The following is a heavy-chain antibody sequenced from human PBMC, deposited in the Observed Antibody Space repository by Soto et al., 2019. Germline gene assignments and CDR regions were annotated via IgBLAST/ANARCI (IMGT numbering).Heavy chain of an antibody. J-gene: IGHJ5*02. CDR3: ARDRVGYCSSTSCYRGISSWFDP. V-gene: IGHV1-69*13. D-gene: IGHD2-2*01. CDR2: IIPIFGTA. CDR1: GGTFSSYA. Sequence: TPAKVCWKASGGTFSSYALSWVRQAPGQGLEWMGGIIPIFGTANYAQKFKGRVTITADESTSTAYMELSSLRSEDTAVYYCARDRVGYCSSTSCYRGISSWFDPWGQGTLVTVSS.